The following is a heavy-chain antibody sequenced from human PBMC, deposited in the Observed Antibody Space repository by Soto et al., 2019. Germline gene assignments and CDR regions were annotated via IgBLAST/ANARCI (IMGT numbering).Heavy chain of an antibody. Sequence: GGSLRLSCAASGFTFSSYGMHWVRQAPGKGLEWVAVISYDGSNKYYADSVKGRFTISRDNSKNTLYLQMNSLRAEDTAVYYCAKRRAIFGVVSPFDYWGQGTRVTVSS. J-gene: IGHJ4*02. CDR1: GFTFSSYG. CDR3: AKRRAIFGVVSPFDY. CDR2: ISYDGSNK. V-gene: IGHV3-30*18. D-gene: IGHD3-3*01.